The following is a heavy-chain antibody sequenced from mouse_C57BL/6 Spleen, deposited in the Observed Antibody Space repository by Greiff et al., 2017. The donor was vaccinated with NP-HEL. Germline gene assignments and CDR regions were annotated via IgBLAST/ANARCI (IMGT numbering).Heavy chain of an antibody. V-gene: IGHV5-4*03. Sequence: EVKVVESGGGLVKPGGSLKLSCAASGFTFSSYAMSWVRQTPEKRLEWVATISDGGSYTYYPDNVKGRFTISRDNAKNNLYLQMSRLKSEDTAMYYCARGAFITTVVASFDYWGQGTTLTVSS. CDR1: GFTFSSYA. CDR2: ISDGGSYT. J-gene: IGHJ2*01. CDR3: ARGAFITTVVASFDY. D-gene: IGHD1-1*01.